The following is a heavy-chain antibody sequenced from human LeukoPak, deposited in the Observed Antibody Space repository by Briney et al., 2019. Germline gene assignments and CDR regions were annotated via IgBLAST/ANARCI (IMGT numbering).Heavy chain of an antibody. CDR3: TTDYYDTSGYSSYY. J-gene: IGHJ4*02. V-gene: IGHV3-15*01. Sequence: GGSLRLSRAVSGFTFSKAWMSWVRQAPGKGLEWVGRKSKTDGGTTDYAGPVKGRFTISRDDSKNTLYLQMSSLETEDTAVYYCTTDYYDTSGYSSYYWGQGTLVTVSS. D-gene: IGHD3-22*01. CDR2: KSKTDGGTT. CDR1: GFTFSKAW.